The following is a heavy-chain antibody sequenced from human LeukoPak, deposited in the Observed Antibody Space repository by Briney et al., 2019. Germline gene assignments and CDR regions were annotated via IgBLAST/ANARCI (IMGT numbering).Heavy chain of an antibody. Sequence: GSLRLSCAASGFTFSKAWMRWVRQAPGKGLEWGGGFKSKTDGGTTDYAAPVKGRFTISRDDSKNTLYLQMNSLKTKDTAAYYCTTVLSAGSWTSSGAFDIWGQGTMVTVSS. CDR2: FKSKTDGGTT. CDR1: GFTFSKAW. CDR3: TTVLSAGSWTSSGAFDI. V-gene: IGHV3-15*01. D-gene: IGHD6-13*01. J-gene: IGHJ3*02.